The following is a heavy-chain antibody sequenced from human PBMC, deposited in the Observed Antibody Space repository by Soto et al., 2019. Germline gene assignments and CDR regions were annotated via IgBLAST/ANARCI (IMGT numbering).Heavy chain of an antibody. CDR1: GFSISRSA. D-gene: IGHD1-1*01. V-gene: IGHV3-30*04. J-gene: IGHJ5*02. CDR3: ARDLQAGTDNVNWFAP. CDR2: IAYDGSNR. Sequence: QVQLVESGGGVVQPGRSLRLSCAAYGFSISRSAMHWVRQAPGKGLEWVAVIAYDGSNRWYADSAKGRFTISRDNSKNTVYLEMSSLRGEDTDVYYCARDLQAGTDNVNWFAPWGQGTLVTVSS.